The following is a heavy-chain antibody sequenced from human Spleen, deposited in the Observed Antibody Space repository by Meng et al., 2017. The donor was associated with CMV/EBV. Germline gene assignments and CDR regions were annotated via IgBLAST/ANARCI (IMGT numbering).Heavy chain of an antibody. CDR3: ARQGDFWSGYYLYYYYGMDV. Sequence: SETLSLTCTVSGASLSSYFWSWIRQPPGEGLEWIGYIYSSGRTNYSPSLKSRVTMSVDTSKNQFSLKLSSVTVADTAVYYCARQGDFWSGYYLYYYYGMDVWGQGTTVTVSS. CDR1: GASLSSYF. D-gene: IGHD3-3*01. J-gene: IGHJ6*02. CDR2: IYSSGRT. V-gene: IGHV4-59*08.